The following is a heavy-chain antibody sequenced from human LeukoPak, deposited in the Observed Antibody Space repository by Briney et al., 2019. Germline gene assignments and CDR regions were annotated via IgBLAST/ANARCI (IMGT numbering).Heavy chain of an antibody. J-gene: IGHJ4*02. Sequence: AGGSLRLSCAASEFTFITYNMHWVRQAPGKGLEWVSSIGGGSNYIYYADSVKGRFTISRDNAKNSLYLQMNSLRAEDTAVYYCARSTISSPVDYWGQGTLVTVSS. V-gene: IGHV3-21*01. CDR1: EFTFITYN. CDR3: ARSTISSPVDY. CDR2: IGGGSNYI. D-gene: IGHD5/OR15-5a*01.